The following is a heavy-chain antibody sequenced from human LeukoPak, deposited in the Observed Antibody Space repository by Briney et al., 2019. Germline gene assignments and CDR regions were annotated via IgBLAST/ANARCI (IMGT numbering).Heavy chain of an antibody. V-gene: IGHV4-59*01. CDR3: ARGRIADV. CDR2: IYYSGST. J-gene: IGHJ6*04. D-gene: IGHD2/OR15-2a*01. CDR1: GGSISSYY. Sequence: SETLSLTCTVSGGSISSYYWSWIRQLPGKGLEWIGYIYYSGSTNYNPSLKSRVTISVDTSKNQFSLKLSSVTAADTAVYYCARGRIADVWGKGTTFTVSS.